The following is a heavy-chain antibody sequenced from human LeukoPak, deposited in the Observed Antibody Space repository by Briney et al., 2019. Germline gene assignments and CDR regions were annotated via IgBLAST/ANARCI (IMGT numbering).Heavy chain of an antibody. CDR1: GYTFTGYY. CDR3: ARSSSSWRISDY. J-gene: IGHJ4*02. Sequence: GASVKVSCKASGYTFTGYYMHWVRQAPGQGLEWMGWINPNSGGTSYAQKFQGRVTMTRDTSISTAYMELSRLRSDDTAVYYCARSSSSWRISDYWGQGTLVTVSS. D-gene: IGHD6-13*01. CDR2: INPNSGGT. V-gene: IGHV1-2*02.